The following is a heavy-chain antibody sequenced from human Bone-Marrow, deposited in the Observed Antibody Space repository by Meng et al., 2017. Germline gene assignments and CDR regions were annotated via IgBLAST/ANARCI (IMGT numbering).Heavy chain of an antibody. J-gene: IGHJ6*01. CDR2: ISSSSSYI. D-gene: IGHD3-16*01. V-gene: IGHV3-21*01. CDR3: ARDKYDYVWGSFHGMDV. Sequence: GESLKISCAASGFTFSSYSMNWVRQAPGKGLEWVSSISSSSSYIYYADSVKGRFTISRDNAKNSLYLQMNSLRAEDTAVYYCARDKYDYVWGSFHGMDVWGQGTMVTGYS. CDR1: GFTFSSYS.